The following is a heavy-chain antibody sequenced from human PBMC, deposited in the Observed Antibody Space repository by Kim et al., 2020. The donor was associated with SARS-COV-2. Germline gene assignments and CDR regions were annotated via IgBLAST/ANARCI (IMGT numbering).Heavy chain of an antibody. CDR2: INQDGSVK. V-gene: IGHV3-7*01. CDR1: GFTFTSYW. CDR3: ASHSSGWFA. J-gene: IGHJ5*02. D-gene: IGHD6-19*01. Sequence: GGSLRLSCAASGFTFTSYWMSWVRQAPGKGLEWVANINQDGSVKYYVDSVKGRFTISRDNAKNSMYLQMSSLRVEDTAVYYCASHSSGWFAWGQGALVTVSS.